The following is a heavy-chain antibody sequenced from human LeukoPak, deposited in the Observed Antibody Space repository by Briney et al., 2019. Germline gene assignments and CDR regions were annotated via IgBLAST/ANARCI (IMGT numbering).Heavy chain of an antibody. Sequence: GGSLRLSCAASGFTFSSYAMSWVRQAPGKGLEWVSAISGSGGSTYYADSVKGRFTISRDNSKNTLYLQMNSLRAEDTAVYYCAKDQEVDIVATRFDCWGQGTLVTVSS. CDR2: ISGSGGST. CDR1: GFTFSSYA. V-gene: IGHV3-23*01. D-gene: IGHD5-12*01. J-gene: IGHJ4*02. CDR3: AKDQEVDIVATRFDC.